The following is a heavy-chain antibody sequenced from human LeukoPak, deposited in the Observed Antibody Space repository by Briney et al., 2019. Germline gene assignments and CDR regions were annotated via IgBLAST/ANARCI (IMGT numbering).Heavy chain of an antibody. Sequence: PSETLSLTCTVSGSSISSGVYYWSWIRQPAGKGLEWIGRIHTRGTTNYNPSLKSRVTISVDTPKSQFSLNLSSVTAADTGVYYCALAPDYYDSSGYYYLDYWGQGTLVTVSS. V-gene: IGHV4-61*02. CDR2: IHTRGTT. D-gene: IGHD3-22*01. J-gene: IGHJ4*02. CDR1: GSSISSGVYY. CDR3: ALAPDYYDSSGYYYLDY.